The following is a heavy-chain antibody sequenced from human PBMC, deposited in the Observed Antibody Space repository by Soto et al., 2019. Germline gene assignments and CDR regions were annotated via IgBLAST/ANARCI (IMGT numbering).Heavy chain of an antibody. CDR2: ISSNGGST. CDR1: GFTFSSYA. V-gene: IGHV3-64D*08. CDR3: VSDDYSNPPGPYYYYGMDV. Sequence: GSLRLSCSASGFTFSSYAMHWVRQAPGKGLEYVSAISSNGGSTYYADSVKGRFTISRDNSKNTLYLQMSSLRAEDTAVYYCVSDDYSNPPGPYYYYGMDVWGQGTTVTVSS. J-gene: IGHJ6*02. D-gene: IGHD4-4*01.